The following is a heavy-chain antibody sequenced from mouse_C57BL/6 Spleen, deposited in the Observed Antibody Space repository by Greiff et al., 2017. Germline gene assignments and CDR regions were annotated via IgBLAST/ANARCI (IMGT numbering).Heavy chain of an antibody. J-gene: IGHJ4*01. V-gene: IGHV5-17*01. Sequence: EVKLMESGGGLVKPGGSLKLSCAASGFTFSDYGMHWVRQAPEKGLEWVAYISSGSSTMYYADTVKGRFTISRDNATNTLFLQMTRLRSEDTAMYYCARDYGYGDYAMDYWGQRTSVTVSS. CDR3: ARDYGYGDYAMDY. CDR2: ISSGSSTM. CDR1: GFTFSDYG. D-gene: IGHD2-2*01.